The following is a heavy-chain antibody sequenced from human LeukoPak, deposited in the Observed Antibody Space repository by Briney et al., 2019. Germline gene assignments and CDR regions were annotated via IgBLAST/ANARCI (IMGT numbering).Heavy chain of an antibody. CDR2: ISYDGSNK. CDR1: GFTFSSYA. V-gene: IGHV3-30*14. D-gene: IGHD5-12*01. CDR3: AREEWGYSSGYAWPVLDY. Sequence: PGGSLRLSCAASGFTFSSYAMHWVRQAPGKGLEWVAVISYDGSNKYYADSVKGRFTISRDNSKNTLYLQMGSLRAEDMAVYYCAREEWGYSSGYAWPVLDYWGKGTLVTVSS. J-gene: IGHJ4*02.